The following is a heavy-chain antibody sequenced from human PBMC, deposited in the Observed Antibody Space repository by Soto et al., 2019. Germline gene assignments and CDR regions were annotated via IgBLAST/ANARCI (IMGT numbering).Heavy chain of an antibody. CDR2: IGSRTSDI. CDR1: GFTLSRHT. V-gene: IGHV3-21*01. CDR3: VRDYYDTSGYPNHFEM. D-gene: IGHD3-22*01. J-gene: IGHJ3*02. Sequence: PGGSLRLSCAASGFTLSRHTMNWVRQAPGKGLEWVSFIGSRTSDIYYADWVKGRFTICRDNAKSSLYMDLSRLRAEYTAVYFCVRDYYDTSGYPNHFEMWVQGTMVTVSS.